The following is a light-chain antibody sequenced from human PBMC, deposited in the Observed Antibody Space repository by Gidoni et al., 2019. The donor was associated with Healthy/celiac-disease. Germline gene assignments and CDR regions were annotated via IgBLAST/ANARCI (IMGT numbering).Light chain of an antibody. CDR3: QSYDSSLSGWV. Sequence: QSVLTQPPSVSGAPGPRVTISCTGSSSNIGAGYDVHWYQKLPGTAPKLLIYGNSNRPSGVPDRFSGSKSGTSASLAITGLQAEDEADYYCQSYDSSLSGWVFGGGTKLTVL. V-gene: IGLV1-40*01. J-gene: IGLJ3*02. CDR2: GNS. CDR1: SSNIGAGYD.